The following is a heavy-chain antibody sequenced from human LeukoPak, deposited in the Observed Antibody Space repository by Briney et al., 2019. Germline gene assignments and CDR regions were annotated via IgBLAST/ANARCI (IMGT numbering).Heavy chain of an antibody. CDR2: ITGSGGSA. D-gene: IGHD1-26*01. CDR3: ARRAVGATSMYFDY. Sequence: GGSLRLSCGASGFTFSSYAMSWVRQAPGMGLEWVSAITGSGGSAYYADSVKGRFTISRDNSKNTLYLQMHSLRAEDTAVYYCARRAVGATSMYFDYWGQGTLVTVSS. V-gene: IGHV3-23*01. CDR1: GFTFSSYA. J-gene: IGHJ4*02.